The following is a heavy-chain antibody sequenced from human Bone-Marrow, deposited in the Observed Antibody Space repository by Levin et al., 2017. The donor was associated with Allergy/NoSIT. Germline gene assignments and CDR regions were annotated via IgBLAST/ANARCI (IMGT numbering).Heavy chain of an antibody. Sequence: GESLKISCAASGFTFSDYYMSWIRQAPGKGLEWVSYISGSGNNKKYVDSVQGRFTISRDNSNKSLYLQMNSLRDEDTAVYYCAREGSHFDYWGQGGLVTVSS. CDR1: GFTFSDYY. CDR3: AREGSHFDY. CDR2: ISGSGNNK. J-gene: IGHJ4*02. V-gene: IGHV3-11*01. D-gene: IGHD6-13*01.